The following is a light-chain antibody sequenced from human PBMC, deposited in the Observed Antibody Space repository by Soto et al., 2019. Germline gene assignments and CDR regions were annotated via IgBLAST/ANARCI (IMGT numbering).Light chain of an antibody. Sequence: EIVLTQSPGTLSLSPGERATLSCRASQSVGNNYLAWYQQKPGQAPRFLIYDASSRATGIPYRFSGSGSGTDFTLTISRLEPEEFAVYYCQQYGSTPLTFGGGTKVEIK. CDR2: DAS. V-gene: IGKV3-20*01. J-gene: IGKJ4*01. CDR3: QQYGSTPLT. CDR1: QSVGNNY.